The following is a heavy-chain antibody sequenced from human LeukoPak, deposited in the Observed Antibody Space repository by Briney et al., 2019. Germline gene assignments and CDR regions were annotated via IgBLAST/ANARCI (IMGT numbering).Heavy chain of an antibody. CDR2: IYYSGST. Sequence: SETLSLTCTVSGGSISSYYWSWIRQPPGKGLEWIGYIYYSGSTNYNPSLKSRVTISVDTSKNQFSLKLSSVTAADTAVYYCARLVLYYDILTGWATTKGGWFDPWGQGTLVTVSS. J-gene: IGHJ5*02. CDR1: GGSISSYY. V-gene: IGHV4-59*08. D-gene: IGHD3-9*01. CDR3: ARLVLYYDILTGWATTKGGWFDP.